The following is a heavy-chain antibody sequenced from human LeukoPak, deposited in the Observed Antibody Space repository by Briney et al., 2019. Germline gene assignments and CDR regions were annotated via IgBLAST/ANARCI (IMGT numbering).Heavy chain of an antibody. Sequence: SETLSLTCTVSGGSISSGGYYWSWIRQHPGKGLEWIGYIYYSGSTYYNPSLKSRVTISVDTSKNQFSLKLSSVTAADTAVYYCARVWGWFGELFPFWFDPWGQGTLVIVSS. CDR1: GGSISSGGYY. V-gene: IGHV4-31*03. D-gene: IGHD3-10*01. CDR2: IYYSGST. CDR3: ARVWGWFGELFPFWFDP. J-gene: IGHJ5*02.